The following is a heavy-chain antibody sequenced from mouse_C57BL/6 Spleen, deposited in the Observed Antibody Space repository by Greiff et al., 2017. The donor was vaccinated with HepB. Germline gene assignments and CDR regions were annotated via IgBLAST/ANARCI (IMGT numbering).Heavy chain of an antibody. CDR2: INPSSGYT. V-gene: IGHV1-4*01. J-gene: IGHJ2*01. CDR3: ARNYYGSSYHVPFDY. CDR1: GYTFTSYT. D-gene: IGHD1-1*01. Sequence: VQVVESGAELARPGASVKMSCKASGYTFTSYTMHWVKQRPGQGLEWIGYINPSSGYTKYNQKFKDKATLTADKSSSTAYMQLSSLTSEDSAVYYCARNYYGSSYHVPFDYWGQGTTLTVSS.